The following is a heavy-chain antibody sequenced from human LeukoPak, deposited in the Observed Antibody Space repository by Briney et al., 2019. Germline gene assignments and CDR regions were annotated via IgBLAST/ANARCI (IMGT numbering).Heavy chain of an antibody. Sequence: ASVKVSCKASGYTFTTYAMNWVRQAPGQGLEWMGWINPNTGNPTYAQGFTGRFVFSLDTSVTTAYLQISSLKAEDTAVYYCAREKGETVATTSDDGFDIWGQGTMVTVSS. CDR3: AREKGETVATTSDDGFDI. J-gene: IGHJ3*02. D-gene: IGHD2-15*01. V-gene: IGHV7-4-1*02. CDR1: GYTFTTYA. CDR2: INPNTGNP.